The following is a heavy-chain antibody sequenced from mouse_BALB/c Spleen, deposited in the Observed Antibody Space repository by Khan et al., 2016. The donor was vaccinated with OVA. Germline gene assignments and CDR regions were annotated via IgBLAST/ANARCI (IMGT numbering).Heavy chain of an antibody. CDR2: IWGDGST. CDR3: ARWGDGSTYAMDY. J-gene: IGHJ4*01. V-gene: IGHV2-3*01. Sequence: QVQLKQSGPGLVAPSQSLSITCTVSGFSLTTYGVNWIRQPPGKGLEWLGVIWGDGSTNYHSALISRLSISKDNSQSQVFLKLNSLPTDDTATYYCARWGDGSTYAMDYWGQGTSVTVSS. CDR1: GFSLTTYG. D-gene: IGHD2-3*01.